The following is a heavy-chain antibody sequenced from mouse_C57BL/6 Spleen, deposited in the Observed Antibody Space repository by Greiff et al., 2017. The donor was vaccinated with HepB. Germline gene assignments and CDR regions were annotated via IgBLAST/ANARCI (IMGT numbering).Heavy chain of an antibody. CDR1: GFTFSDYG. Sequence: DVMLVESGGGLVKPGGSLKLSCAASGFTFSDYGMHWVRQAPEKGLEWVAYISSGSSTIYYADTVKGRVTISRDIAKNTLFLQMTSLRSEDTAMYYCARETRDYAWFAYWGQGALVTVSA. V-gene: IGHV5-17*01. J-gene: IGHJ3*01. CDR3: ARETRDYAWFAY. D-gene: IGHD2-4*01. CDR2: ISSGSSTI.